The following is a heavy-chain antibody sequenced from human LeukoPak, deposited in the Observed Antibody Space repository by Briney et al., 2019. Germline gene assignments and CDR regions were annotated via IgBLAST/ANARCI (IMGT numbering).Heavy chain of an antibody. CDR2: IYHSGST. Sequence: SETLSLTCAVYGGSFSGYYWSWIRQPPGKGLEWIGEIYHSGSTNYNPSLKSRVTISVDKSKNQFSLKLSSVTAADTAVYYCAKASVGARFFDPWGQGTLVTVSS. D-gene: IGHD1-26*01. CDR1: GGSFSGYY. V-gene: IGHV4-34*01. J-gene: IGHJ5*02. CDR3: AKASVGARFFDP.